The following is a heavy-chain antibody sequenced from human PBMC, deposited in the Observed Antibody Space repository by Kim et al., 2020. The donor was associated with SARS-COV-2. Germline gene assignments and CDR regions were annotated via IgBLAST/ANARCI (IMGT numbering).Heavy chain of an antibody. V-gene: IGHV4-59*01. Sequence: SETLSLTCTVSGGSISSYYWSWIRQPPGKGLEWIGYIYYSGSTNYNPSLKSRVTISVDTSKNQFSLKLSSVTAADTAVYYCARELRGTRNWFDPWGQGTLVTVSS. J-gene: IGHJ5*02. CDR1: GGSISSYY. CDR3: ARELRGTRNWFDP. CDR2: IYYSGST.